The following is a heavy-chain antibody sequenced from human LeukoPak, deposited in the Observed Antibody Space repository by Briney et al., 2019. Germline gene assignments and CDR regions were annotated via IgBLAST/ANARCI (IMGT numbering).Heavy chain of an antibody. CDR2: INPNSGGT. CDR1: GYTFSDYY. V-gene: IGHV1-2*02. D-gene: IGHD1-26*01. CDR3: ASGYGGIVGATGFDY. Sequence: ASVTLSCTTSGYTFSDYYIHWIRQAPGQGLEWMGWINPNSGGTNYAQKFQGRVTMTRDTSISTAYMELSRLRPDDTAVYYCASGYGGIVGATGFDYWGQGTLVTVSS. J-gene: IGHJ4*02.